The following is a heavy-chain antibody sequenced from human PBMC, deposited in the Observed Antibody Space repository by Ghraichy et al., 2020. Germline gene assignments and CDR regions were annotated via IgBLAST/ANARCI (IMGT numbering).Heavy chain of an antibody. D-gene: IGHD1-26*01. CDR3: ARDGGSGSYYARRGQDYYYGMDV. Sequence: GGSLRLSCAASGFTFSSYWMSWVRQAPGKGLEWVANIKQDGSEKYYVDSVKGRFTISRDNAKNSLYLQMNSLRAEDTAVYYCARDGGSGSYYARRGQDYYYGMDVWGQGTTVTVSS. J-gene: IGHJ6*02. V-gene: IGHV3-7*03. CDR2: IKQDGSEK. CDR1: GFTFSSYW.